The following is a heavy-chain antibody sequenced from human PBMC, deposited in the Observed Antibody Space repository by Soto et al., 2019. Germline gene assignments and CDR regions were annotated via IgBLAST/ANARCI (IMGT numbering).Heavy chain of an antibody. CDR3: ARTQGYIYGNYFDY. Sequence: SETLSLTCTVSGGSISSYYWSWIRQPPGKGLEWIGYIYYSGSTNYNPSLKSRVTISVDTSKNQFSLRLSSVTAADTAVYYCARTQGYIYGNYFDYWGQGTLVTVS. V-gene: IGHV4-59*08. J-gene: IGHJ4*02. D-gene: IGHD5-18*01. CDR1: GGSISSYY. CDR2: IYYSGST.